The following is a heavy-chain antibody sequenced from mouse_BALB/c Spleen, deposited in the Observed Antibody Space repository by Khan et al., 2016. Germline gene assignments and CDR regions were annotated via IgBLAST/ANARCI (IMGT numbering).Heavy chain of an antibody. J-gene: IGHJ4*01. CDR2: IDTSDSYT. V-gene: IGHV1-69*01. CDR1: GYTFTDYW. Sequence: QMQLQQPGAELVMPGASVKMSCKASGYTFTDYWMHWVKQRPGQGLEWIGAIDTSDSYTSYNQKFKGKATLTVDESSSTAYMQLSSLTSEDAAVYYCARGVILYAMDYWGQGTSVTVSS. D-gene: IGHD1-1*01. CDR3: ARGVILYAMDY.